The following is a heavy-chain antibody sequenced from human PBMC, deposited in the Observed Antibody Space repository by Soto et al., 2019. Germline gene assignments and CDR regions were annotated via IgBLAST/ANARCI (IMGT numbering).Heavy chain of an antibody. V-gene: IGHV3-23*01. CDR1: GFTFSSYA. CDR3: AKDQNNPYGSGTIPVYYFDY. D-gene: IGHD3-10*01. Sequence: PGGSLRLSCAASGFTFSSYAMSWVRQAPGKGLEWVSAISGSGGSTYYADPVKGRFTISRDNSKNTLYLQMNSLRAEDTAVYYCAKDQNNPYGSGTIPVYYFDYWVQGTLVTVSS. J-gene: IGHJ4*02. CDR2: ISGSGGST.